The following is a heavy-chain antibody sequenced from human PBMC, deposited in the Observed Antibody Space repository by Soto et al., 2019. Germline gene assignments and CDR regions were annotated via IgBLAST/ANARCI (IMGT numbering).Heavy chain of an antibody. Sequence: ASVKVSCKASGYTFTSYAMHWVRQAPGQRLEWMGWINAGNGNTKYSQKFQGRVTITRDTSASTAYMELSSLRSEDTAVYYCARLWFGESGFDYWGQGTLVTVSS. CDR2: INAGNGNT. V-gene: IGHV1-3*01. CDR3: ARLWFGESGFDY. D-gene: IGHD3-10*01. CDR1: GYTFTSYA. J-gene: IGHJ4*02.